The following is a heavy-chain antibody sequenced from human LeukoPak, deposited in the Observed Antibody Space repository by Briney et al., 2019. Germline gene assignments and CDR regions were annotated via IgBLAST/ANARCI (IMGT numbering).Heavy chain of an antibody. J-gene: IGHJ3*02. CDR2: ISYSGST. Sequence: PSETLSLTCTVSGGSVNSYSLNWIRQSPGKALEWIGYISYSGSTNYNPSLSSRVTISVDTSKNQFSLDLRSVTAADTAVYYCARWGEFPGTFDIWGQGTMVTVSS. V-gene: IGHV4-59*08. CDR1: GGSVNSYS. CDR3: ARWGEFPGTFDI. D-gene: IGHD3-16*01.